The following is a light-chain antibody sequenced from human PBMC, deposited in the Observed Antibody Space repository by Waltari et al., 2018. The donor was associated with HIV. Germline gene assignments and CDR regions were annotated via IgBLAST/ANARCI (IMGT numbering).Light chain of an antibody. J-gene: IGKJ4*01. CDR3: MQSIQFPLT. V-gene: IGKV2D-29*01. CDR1: QSLLHSDGETY. CDR2: EVS. Sequence: EIVMTQTPLALSVSPGQPASISCKSSQSLLHSDGETYLYWYLQKPGQPPQLLIYEVSKRFSGVPDRFTGSGSGTDFTLKISRVEAKDVGIYYCMQSIQFPLTFGGGTKVEIK.